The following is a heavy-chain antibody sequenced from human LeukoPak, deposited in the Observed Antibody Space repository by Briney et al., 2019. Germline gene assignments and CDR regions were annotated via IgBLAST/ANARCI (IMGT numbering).Heavy chain of an antibody. CDR2: IKQDGSEK. J-gene: IGHJ6*02. CDR3: ARESPRLYYYYGMDV. V-gene: IGHV3-7*01. CDR1: GFTFSSYW. Sequence: QTGGSLRLSCAASGFTFSSYWMSWVRQAPGKGLEWVANIKQDGSEKYYVDSVKGRFTISRDNAKNSLYLQMNSLRAEDTAVYYCARESPRLYYYYGMDVWGQGTTVTVSS.